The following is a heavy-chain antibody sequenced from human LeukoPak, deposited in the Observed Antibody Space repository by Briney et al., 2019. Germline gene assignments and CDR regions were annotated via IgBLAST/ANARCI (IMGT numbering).Heavy chain of an antibody. Sequence: PGGSLRLSCAASGFTFSSYGMHWVRQAPGKGLEWVAVISYDGSNKYYADSVKGRFTISRDNSKNTLYLQMNSLRAEDTAVYYCANGIAAAGTHTGYWGQGTLVTVSS. CDR2: ISYDGSNK. CDR1: GFTFSSYG. CDR3: ANGIAAAGTHTGY. D-gene: IGHD6-13*01. J-gene: IGHJ4*02. V-gene: IGHV3-30*18.